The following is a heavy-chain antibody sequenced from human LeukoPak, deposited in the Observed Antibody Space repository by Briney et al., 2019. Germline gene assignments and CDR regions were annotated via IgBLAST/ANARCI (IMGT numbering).Heavy chain of an antibody. CDR2: INPSGGST. V-gene: IGHV1-46*01. CDR1: GYTFTSSY. CDR3: ATDHANDPDYYDSSGHGD. D-gene: IGHD3-22*01. J-gene: IGHJ4*02. Sequence: ASVKVSCKASGYTFTSSYMHWVRQAPGQGLEWMGIINPSGGSTIYAQKFQGRVTMTEDTSIDTAYMELSSLRSEDTAVYYCATDHANDPDYYDSSGHGDWGQGTLVTVSS.